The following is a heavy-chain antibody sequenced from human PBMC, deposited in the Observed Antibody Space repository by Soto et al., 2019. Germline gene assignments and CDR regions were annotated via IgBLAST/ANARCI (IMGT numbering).Heavy chain of an antibody. CDR2: ISYDGSNK. CDR3: ARGASVHTLFGVVRWFDP. J-gene: IGHJ5*02. Sequence: PGGSLRLSCAASGFTFSSYAMHWVRQAPGKGLEWVAVISYDGSNKYYADSVKGRFTISRDNSKNTLYLQMNSLRAEDTAVYYCARGASVHTLFGVVRWFDPWGQGTRVTV. CDR1: GFTFSSYA. D-gene: IGHD3-3*01. V-gene: IGHV3-30-3*01.